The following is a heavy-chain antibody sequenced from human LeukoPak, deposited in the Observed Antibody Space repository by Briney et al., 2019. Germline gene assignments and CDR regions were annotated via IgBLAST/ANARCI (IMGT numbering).Heavy chain of an antibody. D-gene: IGHD3-3*01. J-gene: IGHJ3*02. CDR1: GGSFSSGSYY. CDR2: IYTSGST. CDR3: ARDSSISPYDFWSGYYVGAFDI. V-gene: IGHV4-61*02. Sequence: SETLSLTCAVYGGSFSSGSYYWSWIRQPAGKGLEWIGRIYTSGSTNYNPSLKSRVTISVDTSKNQFSLKLSSVTAADTAVYYCARDSSISPYDFWSGYYVGAFDIWGQGTMVTVSS.